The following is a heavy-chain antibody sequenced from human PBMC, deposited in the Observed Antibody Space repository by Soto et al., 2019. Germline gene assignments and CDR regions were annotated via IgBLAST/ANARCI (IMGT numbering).Heavy chain of an antibody. J-gene: IGHJ6*02. Sequence: SETLSLTCTVSGGSISSGDYYWSWIRQPPGKGLEWVGYIYYSGSTYYNPSLKSRVTISVDTSKNQFSLKLSSVTAADTAVYYWARDSSENCSGGSCYSYYYYGMDVWGQGLTVT. D-gene: IGHD2-15*01. CDR1: GGSISSGDYY. CDR2: IYYSGST. V-gene: IGHV4-30-4*01. CDR3: ARDSSENCSGGSCYSYYYYGMDV.